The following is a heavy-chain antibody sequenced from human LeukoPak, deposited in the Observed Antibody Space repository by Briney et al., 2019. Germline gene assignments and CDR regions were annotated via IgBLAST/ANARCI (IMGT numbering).Heavy chain of an antibody. CDR1: GYTFTSYD. CDR3: ARPSNCGGDCYSFYYYYMDV. Sequence: ASVKVSCKASGYTFTSYDINWVRQATGQGLEWMGWMNPNSGNTGYAQKFQGRVTMTRNTSISTAYMELSSPRSEDTAVYYCARPSNCGGDCYSFYYYYMDVWGKGTTVTVSS. J-gene: IGHJ6*03. CDR2: MNPNSGNT. V-gene: IGHV1-8*01. D-gene: IGHD2-21*02.